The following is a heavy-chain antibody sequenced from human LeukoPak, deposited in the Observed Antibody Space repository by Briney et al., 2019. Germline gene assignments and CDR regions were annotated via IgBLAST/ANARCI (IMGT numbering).Heavy chain of an antibody. CDR1: GGSFSGYY. Sequence: SETLSLTCAVYGGSFSGYYWSWIRQPPGKGLEWIGEINHSGSTNYNPSLKSRVTISVDTSKNQFSLKLSSVTAADTAVYYCARVRSGSGSYNWFDPWGQGTLVTVSS. D-gene: IGHD3-10*01. CDR3: ARVRSGSGSYNWFDP. CDR2: INHSGST. V-gene: IGHV4-34*01. J-gene: IGHJ5*02.